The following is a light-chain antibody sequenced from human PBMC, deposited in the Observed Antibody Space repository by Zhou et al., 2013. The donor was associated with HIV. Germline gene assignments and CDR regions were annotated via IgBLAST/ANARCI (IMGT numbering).Light chain of an antibody. V-gene: IGKV1-17*01. Sequence: DIQMTQSPSSLSASVGDRVTITCRASQSISSYLNWYQQKPGKAPKLLIYAASSLQSGVPSRFSGSGSGTEFTLTISSLQPEDFAIYYCLQHNSYPWTFGQGTKVEI. CDR2: AAS. CDR3: LQHNSYPWT. CDR1: QSISSY. J-gene: IGKJ1*01.